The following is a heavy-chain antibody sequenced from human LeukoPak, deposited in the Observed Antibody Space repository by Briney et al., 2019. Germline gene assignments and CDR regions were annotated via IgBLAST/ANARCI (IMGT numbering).Heavy chain of an antibody. CDR3: ARDEGSGSYYNEVSPFYFDY. J-gene: IGHJ4*02. CDR2: INRNGGST. V-gene: IGHV3-20*04. D-gene: IGHD3-10*01. CDR1: GFTFDDYG. Sequence: GGSLRLSCAASGFTFDDYGMSWVRQAPGKGLEWVSGINRNGGSTGYADSVKGRFTISRDNAKNSLYLQMNSLRAEDTALYYCARDEGSGSYYNEVSPFYFDYWGQGTLVTVSS.